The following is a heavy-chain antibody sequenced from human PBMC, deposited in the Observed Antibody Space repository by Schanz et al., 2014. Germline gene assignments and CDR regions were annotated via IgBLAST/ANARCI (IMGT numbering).Heavy chain of an antibody. CDR1: GFTFSDHH. Sequence: EVQLLESGGGLVQPGGSLRLSCAASGFTFSDHHMDWVRQAPGKGLEWVGHSRNKGHSYTSEYAASVKGRFTISRDESESSLYLQMDSLKTEDTAVYYCARRNFYDKSAAFDYWGQGSLVTVSS. D-gene: IGHD3-9*01. CDR3: ARRNFYDKSAAFDY. CDR2: SRNKGHSYTS. J-gene: IGHJ4*02. V-gene: IGHV3-72*01.